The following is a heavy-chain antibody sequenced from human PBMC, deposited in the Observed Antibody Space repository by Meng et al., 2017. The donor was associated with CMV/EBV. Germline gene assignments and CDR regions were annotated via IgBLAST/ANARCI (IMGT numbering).Heavy chain of an antibody. CDR3: ARDDRIAARPPSFDY. V-gene: IGHV3-21*01. J-gene: IGHJ4*02. CDR1: GFTFSSYS. Sequence: GESLKISCAASGFTFSSYSMNWVRQAPGKGLEWVSSISSSSSYIYYADSVKGRFTISRDNAKNSLYLQMNSLRAEDTAVYYCARDDRIAARPPSFDYWGQGTRVTVSS. CDR2: ISSSSSYI. D-gene: IGHD6-6*01.